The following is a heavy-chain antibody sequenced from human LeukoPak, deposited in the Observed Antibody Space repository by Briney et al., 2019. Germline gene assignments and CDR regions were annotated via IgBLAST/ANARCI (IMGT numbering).Heavy chain of an antibody. CDR1: GYTFTGYY. V-gene: IGHV1-2*02. D-gene: IGHD2-2*01. Sequence: ASVKVSCKASGYTFTGYYMHWVRQAPGQGLEWMGWINPNSGGTNYAQKFQGRVTMTRDTSISTAYMELSRLRSDDTAVYYCASDLVGYCSSTSCSPRPQNWFDPWGQGTLVTVSS. CDR2: INPNSGGT. J-gene: IGHJ5*02. CDR3: ASDLVGYCSSTSCSPRPQNWFDP.